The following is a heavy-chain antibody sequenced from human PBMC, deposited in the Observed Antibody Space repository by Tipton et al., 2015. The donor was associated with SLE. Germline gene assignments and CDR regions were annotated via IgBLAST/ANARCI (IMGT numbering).Heavy chain of an antibody. Sequence: SLRLSCAVSGGSIRSSNWWSWVRQPPGKGLEWIGEIHHSGSTNSNPSLKSRVTISVDTSKNQFSLKLSSVTAADTVVYYCARAGGGDSNWFDPWGQGTLVTVSP. D-gene: IGHD2-21*01. V-gene: IGHV4-4*02. CDR2: IHHSGST. CDR3: ARAGGGDSNWFDP. J-gene: IGHJ5*02. CDR1: GGSIRSSNW.